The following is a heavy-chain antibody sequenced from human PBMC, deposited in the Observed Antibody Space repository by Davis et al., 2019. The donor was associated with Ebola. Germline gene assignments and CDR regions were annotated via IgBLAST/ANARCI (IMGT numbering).Heavy chain of an antibody. CDR2: INTYNGNT. J-gene: IGHJ5*02. Sequence: AASVKVSCKASGYTFTDYTVHWVRQAPGQSLEWMGWINTYNGNTKYSQKFQGRLTIIRDTSASSAYMELRSLRSEDTAVYYCAREGRTVTAERWFDPWGQGTLVTVSP. CDR3: AREGRTVTAERWFDP. D-gene: IGHD4-17*01. CDR1: GYTFTDYT. V-gene: IGHV1-3*04.